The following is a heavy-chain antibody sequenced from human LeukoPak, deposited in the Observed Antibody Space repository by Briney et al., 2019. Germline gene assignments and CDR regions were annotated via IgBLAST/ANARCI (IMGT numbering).Heavy chain of an antibody. J-gene: IGHJ3*02. CDR1: GFTFSSYA. Sequence: GRSLRLSCAASGFTFSSYAMHWVCQAPGKGLEWVAVISYDGSNKYYADSVKGRFTISRDNSKNTLYLQMNSLRAEDTAVYYCARDTYYYDSSGYYAFDIWGQGTMVTVSS. CDR2: ISYDGSNK. CDR3: ARDTYYYDSSGYYAFDI. V-gene: IGHV3-30-3*01. D-gene: IGHD3-22*01.